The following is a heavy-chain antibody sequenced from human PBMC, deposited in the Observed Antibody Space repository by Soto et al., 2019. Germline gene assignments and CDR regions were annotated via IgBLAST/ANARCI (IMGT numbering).Heavy chain of an antibody. D-gene: IGHD2-2*02. CDR3: AREVRYCSSTSCSTDFDS. CDR1: GFIFSNNG. V-gene: IGHV3-30*12. Sequence: GGSLRLSCEGSGFIFSNNGMHWVRQAPGKGLEWVAFMSYDGSSKFVSDSVKGRFTISRDNSKNTLFLQMNSLRVEDTAVYYCAREVRYCSSTSCSTDFDSWGQGTLVTVSS. J-gene: IGHJ4*02. CDR2: MSYDGSSK.